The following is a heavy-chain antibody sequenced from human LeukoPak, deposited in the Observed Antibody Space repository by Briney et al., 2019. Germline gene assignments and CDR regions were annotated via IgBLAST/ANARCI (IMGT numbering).Heavy chain of an antibody. J-gene: IGHJ3*02. CDR2: IYYSGST. V-gene: IGHV4-30-4*01. CDR3: ARQDSGSYLNPLDM. Sequence: PSETLSLTCTVSGGSISSGDYYWSWIRLHPGKGLEWIGYIYYSGSTYYNPSLKSRVTISVDTSKNQFSLKLSSVTAADTAVYYCARQDSGSYLNPLDMWGQGTMVTVSS. D-gene: IGHD1-26*01. CDR1: GGSISSGDYY.